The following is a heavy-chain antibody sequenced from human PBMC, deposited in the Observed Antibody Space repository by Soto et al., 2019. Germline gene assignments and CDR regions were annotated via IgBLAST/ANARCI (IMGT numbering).Heavy chain of an antibody. CDR2: ISWNSGSI. V-gene: IGHV3-9*01. Sequence: GGSLRLSCAASGFTFDDYAMHWVRLAPGKGLEWVSGISWNSGSIGYADSVKGRFTISRDNAKNSLYLQMNSLRAEDTALYYCAKDTTAPYDYYYGMDVWGQGTTVTVSS. CDR1: GFTFDDYA. J-gene: IGHJ6*02. CDR3: AKDTTAPYDYYYGMDV.